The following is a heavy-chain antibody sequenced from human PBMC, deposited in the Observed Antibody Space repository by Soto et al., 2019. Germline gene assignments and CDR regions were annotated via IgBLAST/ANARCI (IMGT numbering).Heavy chain of an antibody. J-gene: IGHJ5*02. CDR2: TYYRSKWYY. Sequence: PSQTLSLTCAISGDSVSINSGAWNWIRQSPSRGLEWLGRTYYRSKWYYDYADSVKGRFTISRDNSKNTLDLQMNSLRAEDTAVYYCAKGNYDISGLYLNSFDPWGQGTLVTVSS. D-gene: IGHD3-22*01. CDR1: GDSVSINSGA. V-gene: IGHV6-1*01. CDR3: AKGNYDISGLYLNSFDP.